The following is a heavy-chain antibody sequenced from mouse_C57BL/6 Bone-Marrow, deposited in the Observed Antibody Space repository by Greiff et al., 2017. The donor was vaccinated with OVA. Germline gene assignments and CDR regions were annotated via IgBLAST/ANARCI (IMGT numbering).Heavy chain of an antibody. D-gene: IGHD2-5*01. CDR2: IHPNSGST. CDR1: GYTFTSYW. Sequence: QVQLQQPGAELVKPGASVKLSCKTSGYTFTSYWMHWVKQRPGQGLEWIGMIHPNSGSTNYNEKFKSKATLTVDTASSTAYMQLSSLTSEDSAVYYCAGGGVYYSKCVGGYFDVWGRGTTVTVSS. CDR3: AGGGVYYSKCVGGYFDV. J-gene: IGHJ1*03. V-gene: IGHV1-64*01.